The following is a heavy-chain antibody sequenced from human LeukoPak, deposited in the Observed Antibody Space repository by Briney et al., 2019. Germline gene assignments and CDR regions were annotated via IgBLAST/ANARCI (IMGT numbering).Heavy chain of an antibody. Sequence: ASVKVSCKASGYTFSSYGISWVRQAPGQGPEWMGWISCYNGNTGYAQKFQGRVTMTTDTSTSTAYMEVRGLRSDDTAMYYCARDIGVSKFDYWGQGTLVTVSS. V-gene: IGHV1-18*01. CDR1: GYTFSSYG. CDR2: ISCYNGNT. J-gene: IGHJ4*02. CDR3: ARDIGVSKFDY. D-gene: IGHD5/OR15-5a*01.